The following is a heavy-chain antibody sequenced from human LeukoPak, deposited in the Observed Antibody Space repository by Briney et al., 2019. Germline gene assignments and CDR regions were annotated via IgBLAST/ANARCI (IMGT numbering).Heavy chain of an antibody. CDR3: AKHQNKGFDY. V-gene: IGHV3-23*01. CDR1: GFTFSSYW. CDR2: VSGSGGST. J-gene: IGHJ4*02. Sequence: PGGSLRLSCAASGFTFSSYWMSWVRQAPGKGLEWVSIVSGSGGSTYYVDSVKGRFTISRDNSKNTLYLQMNSLRAEDTAVYYCAKHQNKGFDYWGQGTLVTVSS.